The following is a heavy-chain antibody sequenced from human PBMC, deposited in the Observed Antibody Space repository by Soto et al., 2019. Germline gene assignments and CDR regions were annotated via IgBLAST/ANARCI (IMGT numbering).Heavy chain of an antibody. V-gene: IGHV1-24*01. CDR3: ATDMRAARRAPGTFYYGMDV. CDR2: FDPEDGET. J-gene: IGHJ6*02. D-gene: IGHD6-6*01. Sequence: ASVKVSCKVSGYTLTELSMHWVRQAPGKGLEWMGGFDPEDGETIYAQKFQGRVTMTEDTSTDTAYMELSSLRSEDTAVYYCATDMRAARRAPGTFYYGMDVWGQGTTVTVFS. CDR1: GYTLTELS.